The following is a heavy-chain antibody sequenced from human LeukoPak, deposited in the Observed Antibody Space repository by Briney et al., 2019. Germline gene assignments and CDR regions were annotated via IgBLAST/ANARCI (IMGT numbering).Heavy chain of an antibody. Sequence: SETLSLTCAVYGGSFSGYYWSWIRQPPGKGLEWIGEINHSGSTNYNPSLKSRVTISVDTSKNQFSLKLSSVTAADTAVYYCACGDYVDWFDPWGQGTLVTVSS. D-gene: IGHD4-17*01. V-gene: IGHV4-34*01. CDR2: INHSGST. CDR3: ACGDYVDWFDP. J-gene: IGHJ5*02. CDR1: GGSFSGYY.